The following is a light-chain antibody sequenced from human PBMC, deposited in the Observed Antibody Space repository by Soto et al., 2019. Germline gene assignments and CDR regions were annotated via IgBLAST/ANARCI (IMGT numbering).Light chain of an antibody. CDR1: STDFVSYNR. V-gene: IGLV2-18*01. J-gene: IGLJ1*01. CDR3: SLYTSENTYV. Sequence: QSALTQPPSVSGSPGQSGTISCTGTSTDFVSYNRVSWYQQPPGTAPKLIIYEASNRPSGVPGRFSGSKSGNTASLTISGLQAADEADYYCSLYTSENTYVFGTGTKLTVL. CDR2: EAS.